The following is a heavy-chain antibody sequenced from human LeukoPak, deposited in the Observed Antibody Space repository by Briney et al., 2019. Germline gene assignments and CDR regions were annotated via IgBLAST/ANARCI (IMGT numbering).Heavy chain of an antibody. V-gene: IGHV3-30-3*01. CDR1: GFTFSTYA. J-gene: IGHJ4*02. Sequence: GRSLRLSCAASGFTFSTYAMHWVRQAPGKGLEWVAVISYDGSNKYYADSVKGRFTISRDNSKNTLYLQMNSLRAEDTAVYYCARRKEELRDGGYVAGALGYWGQGTLVTVSS. CDR2: ISYDGSNK. CDR3: ARRKEELRDGGYVAGALGY. D-gene: IGHD5-12*01.